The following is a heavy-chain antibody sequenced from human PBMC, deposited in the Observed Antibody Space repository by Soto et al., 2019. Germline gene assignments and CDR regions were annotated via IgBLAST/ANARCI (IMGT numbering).Heavy chain of an antibody. V-gene: IGHV5-51*01. Sequence: GESLKISCKGSGYSFTSYWIGWVRQMPGKGLEWMGIIYPGDSDTRYSPSFQGQVTISADKSISTAYLQWSSLKASDTAMYYCATSVTGTTSWGYFDYWGQGTLVTVSS. CDR1: GYSFTSYW. D-gene: IGHD1-20*01. CDR3: ATSVTGTTSWGYFDY. J-gene: IGHJ4*02. CDR2: IYPGDSDT.